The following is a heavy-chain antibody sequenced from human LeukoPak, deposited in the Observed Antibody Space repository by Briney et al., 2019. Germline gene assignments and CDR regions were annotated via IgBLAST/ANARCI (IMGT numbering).Heavy chain of an antibody. J-gene: IGHJ4*02. Sequence: SETLSLTCAVYGGSFSGYYWSWIRQPPGKGLEWIGEINHSGSTNYNPSLKSRVTISVDTSKNQFSLKLSSVTAADTAVYYCARVGIVGATAPDYWGQGTLVTVSS. D-gene: IGHD1-26*01. CDR2: INHSGST. V-gene: IGHV4-34*01. CDR3: ARVGIVGATAPDY. CDR1: GGSFSGYY.